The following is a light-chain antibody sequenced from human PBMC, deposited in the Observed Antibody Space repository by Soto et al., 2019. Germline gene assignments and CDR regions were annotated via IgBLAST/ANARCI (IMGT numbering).Light chain of an antibody. Sequence: DIQLTQSPSTLSASVGDTVTISCRASESLIGWLAWYQQRPGSAPKLLIYDASSLEGGVPSRFTGDGSGTEFSLTIASLQPDDFGTYYCQQYKSYRWTFGQGTKVDLK. CDR2: DAS. J-gene: IGKJ1*01. CDR1: ESLIGW. V-gene: IGKV1-5*01. CDR3: QQYKSYRWT.